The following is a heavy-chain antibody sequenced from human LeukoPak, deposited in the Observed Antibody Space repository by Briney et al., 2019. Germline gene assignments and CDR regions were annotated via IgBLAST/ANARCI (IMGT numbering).Heavy chain of an antibody. CDR1: GGSISSSSYY. CDR3: ARGLPNWNDFSCWFDP. Sequence: PSETLSLTCTVSGGSISSSSYYWGWIRQPPGKGLEWIGSIYYSGSTYYNPSLKSRVTISVDTSKNQFSLKLSSVTAADTAVYYCARGLPNWNDFSCWFDPWGQGTLVTVSS. V-gene: IGHV4-39*07. CDR2: IYYSGST. D-gene: IGHD1-1*01. J-gene: IGHJ5*02.